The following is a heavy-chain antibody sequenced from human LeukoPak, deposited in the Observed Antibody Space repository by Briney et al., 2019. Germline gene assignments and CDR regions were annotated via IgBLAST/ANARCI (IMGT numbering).Heavy chain of an antibody. Sequence: GASVKVSCKASGYTFTSYYMHWVRQAPGQGLEWMGIINPSGGSTSYAQKFQGRVTMTRDMSTSTAYMELRSLRSDDTAVYYCARDLDNGDIVAPFDYWGQGTLVTVSS. D-gene: IGHD5-12*01. CDR1: GYTFTSYY. CDR3: ARDLDNGDIVAPFDY. J-gene: IGHJ4*02. CDR2: INPSGGST. V-gene: IGHV1-46*01.